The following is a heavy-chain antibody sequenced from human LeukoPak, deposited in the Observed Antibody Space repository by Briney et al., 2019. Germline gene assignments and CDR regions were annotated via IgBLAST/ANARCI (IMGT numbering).Heavy chain of an antibody. D-gene: IGHD1-26*01. CDR1: GCTFTGYY. V-gene: IGHV1-2*02. Sequence: ASVKVSCKASGCTFTGYYIHWVRQAPGQGLEWMGSMNPNSGDTTYAQKFQGRVTMTRDTSISTAYMELNRLRSDETAVYYCARDSLSGSSDYWGQGTLVTVSS. CDR2: MNPNSGDT. CDR3: ARDSLSGSSDY. J-gene: IGHJ4*02.